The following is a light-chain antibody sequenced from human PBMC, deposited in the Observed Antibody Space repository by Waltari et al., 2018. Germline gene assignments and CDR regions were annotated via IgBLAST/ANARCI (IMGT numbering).Light chain of an antibody. CDR2: DVN. Sequence: QSALTQPASVSGSPGQSITISCTGTSSNVGGYTLVPWYQQHPGKAPQLIIYDVNKPPSGISLRFSGSKSGNTASLTISGLQADDESDYYCCSYAGDSTLIFGGGTKLTVL. CDR3: CSYAGDSTLI. CDR1: SSNVGGYTL. J-gene: IGLJ2*01. V-gene: IGLV2-23*02.